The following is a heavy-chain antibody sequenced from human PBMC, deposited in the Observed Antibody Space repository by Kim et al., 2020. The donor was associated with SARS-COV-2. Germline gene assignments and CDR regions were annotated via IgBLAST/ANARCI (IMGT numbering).Heavy chain of an antibody. V-gene: IGHV4-59*01. D-gene: IGHD5-12*01. CDR3: ARDPSGPLRLNSGYDSNWFDP. J-gene: IGHJ5*02. Sequence: SETLSLTCTVSGGSISNYYWSWIRQPPGKGLEWIGYIYYSGSTNYNPSLKSRVTISVDTSKNQFSLKLRSVTAADTAVYYCARDPSGPLRLNSGYDSNWFDPWGQGTLVTVSS. CDR2: IYYSGST. CDR1: GGSISNYY.